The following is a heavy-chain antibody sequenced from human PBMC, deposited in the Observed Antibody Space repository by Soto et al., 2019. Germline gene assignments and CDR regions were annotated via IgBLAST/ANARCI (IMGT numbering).Heavy chain of an antibody. Sequence: ASVKVSCKASGYTFTSYDINWVRQATGQGLEWMGWMNPNSGNTGYAQKFQGRVTMTRNTSISTAYMELSSLRSEDTAVYYCARGQGYSGSYFPRYYYYYGMDVWGQGTTVTVS. CDR1: GYTFTSYD. V-gene: IGHV1-8*01. CDR2: MNPNSGNT. D-gene: IGHD1-26*01. J-gene: IGHJ6*02. CDR3: ARGQGYSGSYFPRYYYYYGMDV.